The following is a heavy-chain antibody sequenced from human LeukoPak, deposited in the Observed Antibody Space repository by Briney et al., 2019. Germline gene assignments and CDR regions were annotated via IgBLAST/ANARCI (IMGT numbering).Heavy chain of an antibody. CDR1: GFTFDDYA. V-gene: IGHV3-9*01. Sequence: GRSLRLSCAASGFTFDDYAMHWVRQAPGKGLEWVSGISWNSGSIGYADSVKGRFTISRDNAKNSLYLQMDSLRAEDTAVYYCARGPRKVISYYFDYWGQGTLVTVSS. D-gene: IGHD3-16*02. CDR2: ISWNSGSI. CDR3: ARGPRKVISYYFDY. J-gene: IGHJ4*02.